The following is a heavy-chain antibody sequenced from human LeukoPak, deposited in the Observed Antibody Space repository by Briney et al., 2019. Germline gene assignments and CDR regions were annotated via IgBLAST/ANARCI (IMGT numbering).Heavy chain of an antibody. V-gene: IGHV4-34*01. CDR2: INHSGST. CDR1: GGSFSGYY. D-gene: IGHD1-26*01. CDR3: AASGSYYSEYFQH. J-gene: IGHJ1*01. Sequence: PSETLPLTCAVYGGSFSGYYWSWIRQPPGKGLEWIGEINHSGSTNYNPSLKSRVTISVDTSKNQFSLKLSSVTAADTAVYYCAASGSYYSEYFQHWGQGTLVTVSS.